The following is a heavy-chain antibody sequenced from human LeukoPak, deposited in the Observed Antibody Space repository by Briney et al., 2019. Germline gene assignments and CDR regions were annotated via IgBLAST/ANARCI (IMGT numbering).Heavy chain of an antibody. Sequence: SETLSLTCAVYGGSFSGYYWSWIRQPPGKGLEWIGEINHSGSTNYNPSLKSRVTISVDTSKNQFSLKLGSVTAADTAVYYCASRYYDFWSGYSDYWGQGTLDTVSS. D-gene: IGHD3-3*01. CDR2: INHSGST. CDR1: GGSFSGYY. J-gene: IGHJ4*02. V-gene: IGHV4-34*01. CDR3: ASRYYDFWSGYSDY.